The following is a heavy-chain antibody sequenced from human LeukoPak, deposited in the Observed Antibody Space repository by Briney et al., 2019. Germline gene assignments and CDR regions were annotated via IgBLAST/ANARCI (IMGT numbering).Heavy chain of an antibody. CDR1: GVSISSSSYY. D-gene: IGHD3-10*01. J-gene: IGHJ4*02. CDR3: ARHVWRSSMVRGGNKVCDY. CDR2: IYYSGFT. V-gene: IGHV4-39*01. Sequence: NPSETLSLTCTVSGVSISSSSYYWGWPRQPPGKGLEWIGSIYYSGFTSYTPSIKSRVTISVATSKNQFSLKLSSVTAADTAVYYCARHVWRSSMVRGGNKVCDYWGQGTLVTVSS.